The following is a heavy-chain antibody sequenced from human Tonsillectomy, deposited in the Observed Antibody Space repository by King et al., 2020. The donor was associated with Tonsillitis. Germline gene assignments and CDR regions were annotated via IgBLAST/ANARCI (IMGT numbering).Heavy chain of an antibody. CDR1: GYSFTSYW. V-gene: IGHV5-10-1*03. CDR3: AREGLTIFGVVIIGFDP. Sequence: EVQLVESGAEVKKPGESLRISCKGSGYSFTSYWISWVRQMPGKGLEWMGRIDPSDSYTNYSPSFQGHVTISADKSISTAYLQWSSLKASDTAMYYCAREGLTIFGVVIIGFDPRGQGTLVTVSS. J-gene: IGHJ5*02. D-gene: IGHD3-3*01. CDR2: IDPSDSYT.